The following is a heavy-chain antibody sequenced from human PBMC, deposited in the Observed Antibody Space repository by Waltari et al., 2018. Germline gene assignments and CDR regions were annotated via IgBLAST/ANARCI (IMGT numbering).Heavy chain of an antibody. CDR3: ARMVRGYCSSTSCHTDH. D-gene: IGHD2-2*01. CDR1: GGSLSSPCYY. V-gene: IGHV4-39*07. Sequence: QLQLQESGPGLLKPSATLSLSCTVSGGSLSSPCYYGRWVRQHPRKGLDCIGSIYYSVRTYYNPSLKIRVTISVDTSKNQFSLRVSSVTAADTAVFYCARMVRGYCSSTSCHTDHWGQGTLVTVSS. J-gene: IGHJ4*02. CDR2: IYYSVRT.